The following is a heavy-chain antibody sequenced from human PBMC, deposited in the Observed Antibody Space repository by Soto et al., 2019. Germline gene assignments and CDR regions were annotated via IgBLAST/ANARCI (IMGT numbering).Heavy chain of an antibody. V-gene: IGHV1-69*08. D-gene: IGHD6-13*01. Sequence: QVQLVQSGAEVKKPGSSVKVSCKASGGTFSSYTISWVRQAPGQGLEWMGRIIPILGTANYAQKFQGRVTITADKSTSTAYMELSSLRSEDTAVYYCARDPGVRIAAAVPPYYYYGMDVWGQGTTVTVSS. CDR2: IIPILGTA. J-gene: IGHJ6*02. CDR3: ARDPGVRIAAAVPPYYYYGMDV. CDR1: GGTFSSYT.